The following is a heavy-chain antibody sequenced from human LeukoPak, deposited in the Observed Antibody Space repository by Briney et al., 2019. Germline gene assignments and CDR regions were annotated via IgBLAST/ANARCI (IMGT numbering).Heavy chain of an antibody. CDR3: ARDEGSGWYGQIDY. D-gene: IGHD6-19*01. J-gene: IGHJ4*02. V-gene: IGHV3-30*03. CDR2: ISYDGSNT. CDR1: GLTFSSYG. Sequence: PGGSLRLSCEASGLTFSSYGMHWVRQAPGKGLEWVAVISYDGSNTYYADSVKGRFTISRDNSKNTLYLQMNSLRAEDTAIYYCARDEGSGWYGQIDYWGQGTLVTVSS.